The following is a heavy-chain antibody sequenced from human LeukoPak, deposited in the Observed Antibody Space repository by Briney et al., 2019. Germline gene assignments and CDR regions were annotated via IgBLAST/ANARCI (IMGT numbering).Heavy chain of an antibody. CDR1: GGSISSYY. CDR3: ARGRTYRNWFDP. CDR2: IYYSGST. D-gene: IGHD2-2*02. Sequence: SETLSLTCTVSGGSISSYYWSWIRQPPGKGLEWIGYIYYSGSTNYNPSLKSQVTISVDTSKNQFSLKLSSVTAADTAVYYCARGRTYRNWFDPWGQGTLVTVSS. J-gene: IGHJ5*02. V-gene: IGHV4-59*01.